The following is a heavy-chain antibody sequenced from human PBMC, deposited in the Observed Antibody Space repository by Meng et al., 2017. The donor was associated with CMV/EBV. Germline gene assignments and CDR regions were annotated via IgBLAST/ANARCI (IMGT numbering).Heavy chain of an antibody. D-gene: IGHD2-15*01. Sequence: QVKRLGWGQGLVKPPGTLPLTLTSLGGSISSYYWSWIRQPAGKGLEWIGRIYTSGSTNYNPSLKSRVTMSVDTSKNQFSLKLSSVTAADTAVYYCARSMVVAGDWFDPWGQGTLVTVSS. J-gene: IGHJ5*02. CDR2: IYTSGST. V-gene: IGHV4-4*07. CDR1: GGSISSYY. CDR3: ARSMVVAGDWFDP.